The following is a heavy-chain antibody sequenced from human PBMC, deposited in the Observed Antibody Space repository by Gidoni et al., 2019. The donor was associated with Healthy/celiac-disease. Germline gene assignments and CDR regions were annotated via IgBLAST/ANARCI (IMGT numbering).Heavy chain of an antibody. CDR2: ISGSGGST. CDR1: VFTFTSYA. J-gene: IGHJ4*02. V-gene: IGHV3-23*04. CDR3: AKDPGFWSGPCFDY. D-gene: IGHD3-3*01. Sequence: EVQLVESGGGLVQPGGSLRLSCAASVFTFTSYAMRWVRQASGKGLEVVSAISGSGGSTYYADSVKGRFTISRDNSKNTLYLQMNSLRAEDTAVYYCAKDPGFWSGPCFDYWGQRTLVTVSS.